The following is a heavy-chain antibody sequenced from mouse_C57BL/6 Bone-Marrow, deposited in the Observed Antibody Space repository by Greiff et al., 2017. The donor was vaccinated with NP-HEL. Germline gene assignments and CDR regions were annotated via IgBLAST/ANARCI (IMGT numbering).Heavy chain of an antibody. CDR1: GFTFTDYY. V-gene: IGHV7-3*01. CDR2: IRNKANGYTT. Sequence: EVKLQESGGGLVQPGGSLSLSCAASGFTFTDYYMSWVRQPPGKALEWLGFIRNKANGYTTEYSASVKGRFTISRDNSQSILYLQMNALRAEDSATYYCARYGDYDPYFDYWGQGTTLTVSS. CDR3: ARYGDYDPYFDY. D-gene: IGHD2-4*01. J-gene: IGHJ2*01.